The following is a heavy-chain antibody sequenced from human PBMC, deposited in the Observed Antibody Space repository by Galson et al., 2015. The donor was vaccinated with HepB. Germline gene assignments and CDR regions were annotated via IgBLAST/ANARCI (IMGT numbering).Heavy chain of an antibody. CDR1: GFTFSSYS. Sequence: SLRLSCAASGFTFSSYSMNWVRQAPGKGLEWVSSISSSSYIYYADSVKGRFTISRDNAKNSLYLQMNSLRAEDTAVYYCARDSHADAFDIWGQGTMVTVSS. J-gene: IGHJ3*02. CDR2: ISSSSYI. CDR3: ARDSHADAFDI. V-gene: IGHV3-21*01.